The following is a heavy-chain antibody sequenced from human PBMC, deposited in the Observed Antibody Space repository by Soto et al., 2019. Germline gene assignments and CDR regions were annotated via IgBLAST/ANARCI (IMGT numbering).Heavy chain of an antibody. V-gene: IGHV4-59*05. CDR3: ASPDARGGYYYYGMDV. Sequence: SETLSLTCTVSGGSISSYYWSWIRQPPGKGLEWIGSIYYSGSTYYNPSLKSRVTISVDTSKNQFSLKLSSVTAADTAVYYCASPDARGGYYYYGMDVWGQGTTVTVSS. J-gene: IGHJ6*02. CDR2: IYYSGST. CDR1: GGSISSYY. D-gene: IGHD3-10*01.